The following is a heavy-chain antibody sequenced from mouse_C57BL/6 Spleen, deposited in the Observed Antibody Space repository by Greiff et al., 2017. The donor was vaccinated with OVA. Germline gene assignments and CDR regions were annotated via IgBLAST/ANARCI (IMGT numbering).Heavy chain of an antibody. J-gene: IGHJ1*03. D-gene: IGHD1-1*01. V-gene: IGHV7-3*01. Sequence: EVMLVESGGGLVQPGGSLSLSCAASGFTFTDYYMSWVRQPPGKALEWLGFIRNKANGYTTEYSASVKGRFTISRDNSQSILYLQRNALRAEDSATYYCARYNYGSSYWYFDVWGTGTTVTVSS. CDR2: IRNKANGYTT. CDR1: GFTFTDYY. CDR3: ARYNYGSSYWYFDV.